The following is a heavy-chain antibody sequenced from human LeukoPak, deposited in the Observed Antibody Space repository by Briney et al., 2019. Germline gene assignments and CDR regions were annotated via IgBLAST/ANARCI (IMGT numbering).Heavy chain of an antibody. V-gene: IGHV4-34*01. CDR3: ARGRRITMVRGVHTNNWFDP. CDR2: INHSGST. CDR1: GGSFSGYY. J-gene: IGHJ5*02. Sequence: SETLSLTCAVYGGSFSGYYWSWIRQPPGKGLEWIGEINHSGSTNYNPSLKSRVTISVDTSKNQFSLKLSSVTAADTAVYYCARGRRITMVRGVHTNNWFDPWGQGTLVIVSS. D-gene: IGHD3-10*01.